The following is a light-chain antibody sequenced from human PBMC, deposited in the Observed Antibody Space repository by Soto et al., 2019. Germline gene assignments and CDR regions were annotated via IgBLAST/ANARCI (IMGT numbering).Light chain of an antibody. CDR3: QQYASSPLFT. CDR1: QSVSSSY. J-gene: IGKJ3*01. V-gene: IGKV3-20*01. Sequence: EIVLTQSPGTLSLSPGERATLSCRASQSVSSSYLVWYQQKPGQAPRPLIYGASSRASGIPDKFSGSGSGTDFSLTISRQEPEDFAVYYCQQYASSPLFTFGPGTQVYIK. CDR2: GAS.